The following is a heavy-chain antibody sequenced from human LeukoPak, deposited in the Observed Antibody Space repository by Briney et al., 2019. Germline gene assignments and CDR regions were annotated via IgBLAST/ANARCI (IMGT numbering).Heavy chain of an antibody. J-gene: IGHJ4*02. Sequence: PSETLSLTCTVSGGSISSYYWSWIRQPPGKGLEWIGYIYYSGSTNYNPSLKSRVTISVDTSKNQFSLKLSSVTAADTAVYYCARWAVTTLTFDYWGQGTLVTVSS. CDR3: ARWAVTTLTFDY. CDR2: IYYSGST. D-gene: IGHD4-17*01. CDR1: GGSISSYY. V-gene: IGHV4-59*01.